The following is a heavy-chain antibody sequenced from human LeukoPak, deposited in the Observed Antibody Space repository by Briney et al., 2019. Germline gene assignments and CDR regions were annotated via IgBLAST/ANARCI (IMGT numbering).Heavy chain of an antibody. V-gene: IGHV3-33*01. Sequence: GTSLRLSCGASGFTLSSNGMHWVRQAPGKGLEGVALIWYDGSETFYADFVRGRFTISRDNSKNTVYLQMDNLRAEDTAVYYCARATSRSADYWGQGTLVIVSS. J-gene: IGHJ4*02. CDR2: IWYDGSET. CDR1: GFTLSSNG. D-gene: IGHD2-2*01. CDR3: ARATSRSADY.